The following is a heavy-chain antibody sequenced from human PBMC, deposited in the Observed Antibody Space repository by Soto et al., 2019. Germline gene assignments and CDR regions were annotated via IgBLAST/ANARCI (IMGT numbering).Heavy chain of an antibody. J-gene: IGHJ4*02. CDR1: GYTFTNYG. CDR3: ARDPNLSTWRQIDS. D-gene: IGHD6-13*01. V-gene: IGHV1-18*01. Sequence: ASVKVSCNASGYTFTNYGISWVRQAPGQGLEWMGWINPFHGNKDYADKFQARVILTTDTSTNTAYMELMSLRSDDTAVYYCARDPNLSTWRQIDSWGQGTLVTVSS. CDR2: INPFHGNK.